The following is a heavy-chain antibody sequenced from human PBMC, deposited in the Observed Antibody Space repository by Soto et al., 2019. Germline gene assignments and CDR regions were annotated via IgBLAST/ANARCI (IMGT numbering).Heavy chain of an antibody. CDR2: ISSSGSSK. D-gene: IGHD3-10*01. Sequence: QVQLVESGGGLVKPGGSLRLSCGASGFTYSDYYMYWIRQAPGKGLEWVSYISSSGSSKYYADSVKGRFTVSRDNAKNSLYLQMSGLRAEDTAVYYYARGPFGGYPYLDVWGKGTTVSVSS. V-gene: IGHV3-11*01. CDR3: ARGPFGGYPYLDV. CDR1: GFTYSDYY. J-gene: IGHJ6*03.